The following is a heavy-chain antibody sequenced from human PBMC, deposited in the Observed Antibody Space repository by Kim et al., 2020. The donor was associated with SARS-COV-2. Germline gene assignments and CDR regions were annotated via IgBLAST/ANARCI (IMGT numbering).Heavy chain of an antibody. D-gene: IGHD3-10*01. V-gene: IGHV3-23*01. Sequence: DSVKGRLPTATDNPRNTLYLQMNSLRAEDTAVYYCAKGTITMVRGVIMDYWGQGTLVTVSS. J-gene: IGHJ4*02. CDR3: AKGTITMVRGVIMDY.